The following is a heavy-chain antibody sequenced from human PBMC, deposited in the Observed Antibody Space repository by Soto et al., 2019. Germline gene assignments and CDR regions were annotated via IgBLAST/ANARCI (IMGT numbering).Heavy chain of an antibody. J-gene: IGHJ5*01. CDR3: ARGRYCLTGRCFPNWFDS. V-gene: IGHV4-30-4*01. D-gene: IGHD2-15*01. Sequence: SETLSLTSTVSGDSIFTVDYFWAWIRKPPGQALEYIGYIYKSATTYYNPSFESRVAISLDTSKSQFSLNVTSVTAADTAVYFCARGRYCLTGRCFPNWFDSWGQGTLVTVSS. CDR2: IYKSATT. CDR1: GDSIFTVDYF.